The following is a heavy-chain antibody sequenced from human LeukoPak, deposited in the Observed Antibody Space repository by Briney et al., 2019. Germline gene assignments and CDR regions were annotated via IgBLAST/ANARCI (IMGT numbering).Heavy chain of an antibody. CDR2: IYYSGST. V-gene: IGHV4-39*01. CDR1: GGSISSSSYY. D-gene: IGHD5-12*01. CDR3: ARYVRDIVATIGPIGTYYGMDV. J-gene: IGHJ6*02. Sequence: SETLSLTCTVSGGSISSSSYYWGWIRQPPGKGLEWIGSIYYSGSTYYNPSLKSRVTISVDTSKSQFSLKLSSVTAADTAVYYCARYVRDIVATIGPIGTYYGMDVWGQGTTVTVSS.